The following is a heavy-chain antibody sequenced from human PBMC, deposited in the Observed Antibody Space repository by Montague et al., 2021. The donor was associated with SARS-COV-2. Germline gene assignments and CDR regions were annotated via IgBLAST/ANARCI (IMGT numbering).Heavy chain of an antibody. CDR3: ARHYSATLPAVY. J-gene: IGHJ4*02. CDR1: GGSISSFY. D-gene: IGHD2-15*01. V-gene: IGHV4-59*08. CDR2: ISDSGST. Sequence: SETLSLTCTVSGGSISSFYWSWFRQPPGKGLERIGYISDSGSTNYNPSLTSRATMSVDTSKNRFSLKVNSVTAADTAVYYCARHYSATLPAVYWGQGTLVTVSS.